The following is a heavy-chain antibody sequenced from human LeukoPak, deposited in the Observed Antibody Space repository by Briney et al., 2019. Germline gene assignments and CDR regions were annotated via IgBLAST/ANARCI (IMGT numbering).Heavy chain of an antibody. CDR3: ARDEKWSRFDY. CDR2: IYTSGST. D-gene: IGHD2-15*01. Sequence: SETLSLTCTVSGGSISSYYWSWIRQPAGKGLEWIGRIYTSGSTNYNPSLKSRVSMSVDTSKNQFSLKVSSVTAADTAVYYCARDEKWSRFDYWGQGTLVTVSS. V-gene: IGHV4-4*07. J-gene: IGHJ4*02. CDR1: GGSISSYY.